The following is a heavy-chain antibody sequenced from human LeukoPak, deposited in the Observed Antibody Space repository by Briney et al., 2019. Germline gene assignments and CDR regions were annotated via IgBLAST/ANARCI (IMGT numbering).Heavy chain of an antibody. CDR3: AIPKTTYCGGDCMEDAFDI. D-gene: IGHD2-21*02. V-gene: IGHV1-2*02. CDR2: INPNSGGT. Sequence: ASVKVSCKASGYTFTGYYMHWVRQAPGQGLEWMGWINPNSGGTNCAQKFQGRVTMTRDTSISTAYMELSRLRSDDTAVYYCAIPKTTYCGGDCMEDAFDIWGQGTMVTVSS. J-gene: IGHJ3*02. CDR1: GYTFTGYY.